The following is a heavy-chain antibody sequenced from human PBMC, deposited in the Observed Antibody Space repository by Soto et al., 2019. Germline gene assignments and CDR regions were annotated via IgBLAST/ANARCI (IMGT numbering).Heavy chain of an antibody. D-gene: IGHD2-15*01. J-gene: IGHJ4*02. CDR2: IKHDGSEI. CDR1: GFSFSTYW. CDR3: ATYTASFTGGSCGFDY. V-gene: IGHV3-7*01. Sequence: GGSLRLSCAASGFSFSTYWMTWVRQAPGKGLEWVASIKHDGSEIYSVDSLNGRFTISRDNAKNSLYLQMNGLRADDTAVYYCATYTASFTGGSCGFDYWGQGILVTGS.